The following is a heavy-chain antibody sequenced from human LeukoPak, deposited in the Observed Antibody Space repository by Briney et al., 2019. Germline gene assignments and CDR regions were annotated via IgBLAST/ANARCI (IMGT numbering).Heavy chain of an antibody. D-gene: IGHD1-1*01. J-gene: IGHJ4*02. CDR2: INPNSGAT. CDR1: GYTFIGYY. V-gene: IGHV1-2*02. Sequence: ASVKVSCKASGYTFIGYYIHWLRQAPGQGLEWMGWINPNSGATNYAQKFQGRVTMTRDTSISTAYMELSRLISDDTAVYYCARETGTTSKYFGYWGQGTLLTVSS. CDR3: ARETGTTSKYFGY.